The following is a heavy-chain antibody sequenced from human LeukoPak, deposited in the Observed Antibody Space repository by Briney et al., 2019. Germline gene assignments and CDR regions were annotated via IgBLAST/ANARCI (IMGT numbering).Heavy chain of an antibody. CDR1: GYTFTGYY. V-gene: IGHV1-2*06. CDR2: INPNSGGT. CDR3: ASEGFYDSSGYYKDY. Sequence: GASVKVSCKASGYTFTGYYMHWVRQAPGQGLEWMGRINPNSGGTNYAQKFQGRVTMTRDTSISTAYMELSRLRSEDTAVYYCASEGFYDSSGYYKDYWGQGTLVTVSS. D-gene: IGHD3-22*01. J-gene: IGHJ4*02.